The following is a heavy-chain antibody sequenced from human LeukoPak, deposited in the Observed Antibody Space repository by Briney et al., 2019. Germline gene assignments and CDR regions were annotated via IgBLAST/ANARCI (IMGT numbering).Heavy chain of an antibody. CDR1: GFTSSSYW. Sequence: PGGSLRLSCTASGFTSSSYWMGWVRQAPGPGLEWVANIKQDGSEKYYVDSVKGRFTISRDNAKNSLYLQMNSLRAEDTAVYYCGRGYSGYGYWGQGTLVIVSS. CDR2: IKQDGSEK. CDR3: GRGYSGYGY. V-gene: IGHV3-7*01. D-gene: IGHD5-12*01. J-gene: IGHJ4*02.